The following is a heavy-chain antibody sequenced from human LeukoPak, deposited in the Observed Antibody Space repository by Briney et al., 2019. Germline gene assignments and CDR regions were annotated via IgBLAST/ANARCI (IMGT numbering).Heavy chain of an antibody. CDR3: ASSLRACSGTRCYFSWFGP. Sequence: SETLSLTCTVSGGSISSYYWSWIRQPPGKGLEWVGYIYYSGSTNYNPSLKSRVTISLDTSKKQFSLKMTSVTAADTAVYYCASSLRACSGTRCYFSWFGPWGQGTLVTVSS. CDR1: GGSISSYY. J-gene: IGHJ5*02. V-gene: IGHV4-59*08. D-gene: IGHD2-15*01. CDR2: IYYSGST.